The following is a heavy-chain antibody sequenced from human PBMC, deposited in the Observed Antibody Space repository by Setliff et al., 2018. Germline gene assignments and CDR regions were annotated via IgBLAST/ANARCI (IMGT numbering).Heavy chain of an antibody. Sequence: PGGSLRLSCAASGFTFRGFAMHWVRQAPGKGLEWVAFIRLDGSKANYADSVKGRFTISRDNSANTVFLQMNSLRAEDTAVYYCAKDRALDYGDYASSYFQHWGQGTLVTVSS. J-gene: IGHJ1*01. CDR2: IRLDGSKA. V-gene: IGHV3-30*02. CDR1: GFTFRGFA. D-gene: IGHD4-17*01. CDR3: AKDRALDYGDYASSYFQH.